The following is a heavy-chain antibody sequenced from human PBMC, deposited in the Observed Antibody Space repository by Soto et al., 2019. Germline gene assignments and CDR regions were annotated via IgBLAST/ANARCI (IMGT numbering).Heavy chain of an antibody. J-gene: IGHJ4*02. V-gene: IGHV4-4*02. Sequence: QVHLQESGPGQVKPSETLSLTCAISGGSTSSSDWWTWVRQPPGEGLEWIGEIHRDGVTNYNSSLKSRLTISLDQSRNQFSLSLTSVTAADAAVYFCAGRPEIHPRWGQGILVPVSS. CDR1: GGSTSSSDW. D-gene: IGHD1-26*01. CDR2: IHRDGVT. CDR3: AGRPEIHPR.